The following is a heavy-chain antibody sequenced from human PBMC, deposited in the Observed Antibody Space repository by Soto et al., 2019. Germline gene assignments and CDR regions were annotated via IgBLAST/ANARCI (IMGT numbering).Heavy chain of an antibody. CDR1: GGSISGINW. J-gene: IGHJ6*02. D-gene: IGHD3-10*01. CDR3: ARFGGGMDV. Sequence: QVQLQESGPGLVKPSGTLSLTCVVSGGSISGINWWYWVRQPPGKGLAWIGEIYHSGSTHYNPSLKSGVTISVDKSKNQFSLKLSSVTAADTAVYYCARFGGGMDVWGQGTTVTVSS. CDR2: IYHSGST. V-gene: IGHV4-4*02.